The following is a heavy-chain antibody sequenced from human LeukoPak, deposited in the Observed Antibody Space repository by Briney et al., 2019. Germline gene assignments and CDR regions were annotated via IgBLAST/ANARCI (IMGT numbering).Heavy chain of an antibody. CDR1: GITVRNNY. J-gene: IGHJ6*03. D-gene: IGHD2-8*02. V-gene: IGHV3-23*01. Sequence: GSLRLSCGASGITVRNNYMGWVRQAPGKGLEWVSTVSGSAGRTDYADSVKGRFTISRDNLKNTLYLQMNGLRAEDTAVYYCAKNRGHCVDGVCHNYYYMDVWGRGTTVTVSS. CDR3: AKNRGHCVDGVCHNYYYMDV. CDR2: VSGSAGRT.